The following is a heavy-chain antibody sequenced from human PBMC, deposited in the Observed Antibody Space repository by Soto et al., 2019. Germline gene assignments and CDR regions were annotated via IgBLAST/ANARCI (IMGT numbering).Heavy chain of an antibody. J-gene: IGHJ6*02. V-gene: IGHV1-69*06. CDR1: GGTFSSYA. CDR2: IIPIFGTA. D-gene: IGHD3-22*01. CDR3: AGNSYYDSSGYYPRYYYYGMDV. Sequence: SVKVSCKASGGTFSSYAISWVRQAPGQGLEWMGGIIPIFGTANYAQKFQGRVTITADKSTSTAYMELSSLRSEDTAVYYCAGNSYYDSSGYYPRYYYYGMDVWGQGITVTVSS.